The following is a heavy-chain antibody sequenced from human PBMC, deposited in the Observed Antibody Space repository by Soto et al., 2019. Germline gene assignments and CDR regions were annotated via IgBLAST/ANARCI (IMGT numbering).Heavy chain of an antibody. CDR1: GFSLTTNGMC. CDR3: ARIPCGNYYTENFFDP. J-gene: IGHJ5*02. CDR2: IDWDDNT. D-gene: IGHD3-22*01. V-gene: IGHV2-70*01. Sequence: SGPTLVNPTQTLTLTCTFSGFSLTTNGMCLSWIRQPPGKALEWLALIDWDDNTYYSTSLNNRLTLSKDTSKNQVVLLVRHMGPVDTATYYCARIPCGNYYTENFFDPWGQGIPVTVSS.